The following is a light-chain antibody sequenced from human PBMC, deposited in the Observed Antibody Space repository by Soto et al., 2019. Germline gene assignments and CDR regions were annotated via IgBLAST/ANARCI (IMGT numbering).Light chain of an antibody. V-gene: IGKV1-39*01. CDR3: QQSYSSPWT. J-gene: IGKJ1*01. CDR2: AAS. Sequence: EIQLTQPQSPLSAPVEDRATTTGRASRTITTNLNWYHQKPGKAPKLLIYAASTLLSGVPSRFSGGGSGTDFTLTIDSLQPEDFATYYCQQSYSSPWTFGQGTKVEIK. CDR1: RTITTN.